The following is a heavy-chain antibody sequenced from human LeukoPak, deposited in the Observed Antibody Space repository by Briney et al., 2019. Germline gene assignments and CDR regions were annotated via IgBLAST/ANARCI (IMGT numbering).Heavy chain of an antibody. CDR1: GDSISTSSYY. V-gene: IGHV4-39*01. J-gene: IGHJ4*02. CDR3: ARSYYYDYRQIDY. Sequence: SEPLSLTCTVSGDSISTSSYYWGWIRQPPGKGLELFGCIYYSGSTSYNPSLKSRVTIYVDTSKFQLSLNLFSVTATDTAVFYCARSYYYDYRQIDYWGQGTLVTVSS. CDR2: IYYSGST. D-gene: IGHD3-22*01.